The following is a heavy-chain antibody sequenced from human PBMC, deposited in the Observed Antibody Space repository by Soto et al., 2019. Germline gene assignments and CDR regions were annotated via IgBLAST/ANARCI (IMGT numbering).Heavy chain of an antibody. CDR2: ISYDGSNK. Sequence: QPGGSLRLSCAASGFTFSSYAMHWDRQAPGKGLEWVAVISYDGSNKYYADSVKGRFTISRDNSKNTLYLQMNSLRAEDTAVYYCARVLSVTYYDFWSGYSDGMDVWGQGTTVTVSS. V-gene: IGHV3-30-3*01. CDR3: ARVLSVTYYDFWSGYSDGMDV. J-gene: IGHJ6*02. CDR1: GFTFSSYA. D-gene: IGHD3-3*01.